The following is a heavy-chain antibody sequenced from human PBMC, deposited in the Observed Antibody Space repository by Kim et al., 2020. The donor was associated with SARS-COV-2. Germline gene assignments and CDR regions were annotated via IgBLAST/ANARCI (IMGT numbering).Heavy chain of an antibody. CDR2: IIPIFGTA. CDR3: ARVGCGGNRQSPGVAFDI. Sequence: SVKVSCKASGGTFSSYAISWVRQAPGQGLEWMGGIIPIFGTANYAQKFQGRVTITADESTSTAYMELSSLRSEDTAVYYCARVGCGGNRQSPGVAFDIWGQGTMVTVSS. D-gene: IGHD2-21*01. J-gene: IGHJ3*02. V-gene: IGHV1-69*13. CDR1: GGTFSSYA.